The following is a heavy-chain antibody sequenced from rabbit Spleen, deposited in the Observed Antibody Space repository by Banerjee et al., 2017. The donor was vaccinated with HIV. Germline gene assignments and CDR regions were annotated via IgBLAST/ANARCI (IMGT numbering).Heavy chain of an antibody. J-gene: IGHJ6*01. D-gene: IGHD4-1*01. CDR2: ISSVSGKT. Sequence: QEQLKESGGGLVQPGGSLKLSCKASGFDFSNYYMSWVRQAPGKGLELSACISSVSGKTWYASWAKGRFTISKTSSTTVTLQMTSLTAADTATYFCVREDSSVAVGHLKLWGPGTLVTVS. CDR3: VREDSSVAVGHLKL. CDR1: GFDFSNYYM. V-gene: IGHV1S45*01.